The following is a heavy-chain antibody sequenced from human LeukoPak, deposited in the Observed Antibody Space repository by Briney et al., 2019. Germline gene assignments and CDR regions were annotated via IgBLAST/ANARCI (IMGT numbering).Heavy chain of an antibody. CDR1: GFSLGSYA. D-gene: IGHD1-1*01. CDR2: ISGSGSHT. CDR3: GSGPVGTTVP. V-gene: IGHV3-23*01. J-gene: IGHJ5*02. Sequence: GGSLRLSCAASGFSLGSYAMGWTRQAPGQGLEWVSAISGSGSHTNYAESVKGRFTISRDNSKNILYLHMGSLTVADTAVYYCGSGPVGTTVPWGQGTLVTVSS.